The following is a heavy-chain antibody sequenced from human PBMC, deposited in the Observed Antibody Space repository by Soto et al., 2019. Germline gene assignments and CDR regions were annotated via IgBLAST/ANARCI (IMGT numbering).Heavy chain of an antibody. CDR2: LDPNKGNT. V-gene: IGHV1-3*01. CDR1: GYTFIWYT. Sequence: QVQLVQSGAEVRKPGASVKVSCKASGYTFIWYTIHWVRQAPGQRPEWMGSLDPNKGNTEYSQNFQGRVTFTRDTSANTIYVELSGLRPEDTAVYYCARGGESVTEYWGQGTLVTVSS. D-gene: IGHD4-17*01. CDR3: ARGGESVTEY. J-gene: IGHJ4*02.